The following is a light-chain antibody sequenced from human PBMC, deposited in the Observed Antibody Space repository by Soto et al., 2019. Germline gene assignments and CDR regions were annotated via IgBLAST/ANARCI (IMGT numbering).Light chain of an antibody. CDR1: QSISSW. CDR2: KAS. J-gene: IGKJ4*01. CDR3: QQYNSYWLT. Sequence: DIQMTQSPSTLSASVGDRVTITCRASQSISSWLAWYQQKPGKAPKLQIYKASSLESGVPSRFSGSGSGTEFTLTISSLQPDDFATYYCQQYNSYWLTFGGGTKVEIK. V-gene: IGKV1-5*03.